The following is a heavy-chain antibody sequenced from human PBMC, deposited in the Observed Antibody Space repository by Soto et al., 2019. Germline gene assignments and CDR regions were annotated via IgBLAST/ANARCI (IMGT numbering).Heavy chain of an antibody. CDR1: GGSISSGGYY. CDR3: ARETVIIANFFDY. D-gene: IGHD3-10*01. V-gene: IGHV4-31*03. Sequence: QVQLQESGPGLVKPSQTLSLTCTVSGGSISSGGYYWSWIRQHPGKGLEWSGYIYYSGSTYYNPSLKSRVTISADTSKNQFSLKLSSVTAADTAVYYCARETVIIANFFDYWGQGTLVTVSS. CDR2: IYYSGST. J-gene: IGHJ4*02.